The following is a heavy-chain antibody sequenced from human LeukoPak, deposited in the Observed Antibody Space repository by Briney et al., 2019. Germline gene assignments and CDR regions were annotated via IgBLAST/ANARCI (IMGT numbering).Heavy chain of an antibody. CDR3: ARDSNYGELLNWFGP. CDR1: GGTFSSYA. Sequence: ASVKVSCKASGGTFSSYAISWVRQAPGQGLEWMGGIIPIFGTANYAQKFQGRVTITADESTSTAYMELSSLRSEDTAVYYCARDSNYGELLNWFGPWGQGTLVTVSS. J-gene: IGHJ5*02. CDR2: IIPIFGTA. V-gene: IGHV1-69*01. D-gene: IGHD4-17*01.